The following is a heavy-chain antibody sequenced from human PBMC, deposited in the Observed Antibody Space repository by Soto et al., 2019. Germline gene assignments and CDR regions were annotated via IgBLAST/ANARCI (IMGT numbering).Heavy chain of an antibody. J-gene: IGHJ2*01. Sequence: EVQLLESGGGLVQPGGSLRLSCAASGLTFSSYAMSWVRQAPGKGLEWVSGISSGGGSTYYADSVKGRFTVSRDKSKNTLFLQMNSLRAEDTALYYCAKIPPASYYYDITGYQWYFDRWGRGTLGTHSS. V-gene: IGHV3-23*01. CDR2: ISSGGGST. CDR3: AKIPPASYYYDITGYQWYFDR. D-gene: IGHD3-22*01. CDR1: GLTFSSYA.